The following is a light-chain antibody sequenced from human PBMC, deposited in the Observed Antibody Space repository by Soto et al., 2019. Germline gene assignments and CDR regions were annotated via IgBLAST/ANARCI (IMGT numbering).Light chain of an antibody. CDR1: QSVNINY. V-gene: IGKV3-20*01. Sequence: EIVLTQSPGTLSLSPGERATLSCRASQSVNINYFAWYQQKSGQAPRLLIYGTSNRASGIPDRFSGSGSGTDFTLSISGLEPEDFAVYFCQQYANSRTFGQGTKV. J-gene: IGKJ1*01. CDR3: QQYANSRT. CDR2: GTS.